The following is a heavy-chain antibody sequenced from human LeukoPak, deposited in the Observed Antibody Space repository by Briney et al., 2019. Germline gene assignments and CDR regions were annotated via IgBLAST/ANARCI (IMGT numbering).Heavy chain of an antibody. CDR3: VKGGSSSSEGG. D-gene: IGHD6-6*01. Sequence: GGSLRLSCVASGFTFGSYALAWVRQAPGKGLEWVSTISSGAGSPFYADSVRGRFTISRDNSKNTLSLHMTSLRPEDTAVYYCVKGGSSSSEGGWGQETLVTVSS. J-gene: IGHJ4*02. CDR2: ISSGAGSP. V-gene: IGHV3-23*01. CDR1: GFTFGSYA.